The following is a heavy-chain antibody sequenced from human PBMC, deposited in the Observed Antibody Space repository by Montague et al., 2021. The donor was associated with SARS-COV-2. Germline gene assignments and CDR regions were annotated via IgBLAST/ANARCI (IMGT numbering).Heavy chain of an antibody. V-gene: IGHV6-1*01. Sequence: CAISGDSVSSTTAAWSWLRQSPSRGLEWLGRTYYRSKWYNEYPVSVKSRVSINAETSKNQFSLQLNSVSPEDTAVYYCARKALVTGTFDLWGQGTVVTVSS. J-gene: IGHJ3*01. D-gene: IGHD2-21*02. CDR3: ARKALVTGTFDL. CDR1: GDSVSSTTAA. CDR2: TYYRSKWYN.